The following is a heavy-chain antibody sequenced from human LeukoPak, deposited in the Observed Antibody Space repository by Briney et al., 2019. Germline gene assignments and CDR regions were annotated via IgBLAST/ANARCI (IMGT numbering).Heavy chain of an antibody. V-gene: IGHV3-30*18. CDR2: ISYDGTNK. Sequence: GGSLRLSCAASGFTFSSYGMHWVRQAPGKGLEWVAVISYDGTNKYYADSVKGRFTISRDNSKNTLYLQMNSLRAEDTAVYYCAKQYYGSGSYYVDYFDYWGQGTLVTVSS. CDR3: AKQYYGSGSYYVDYFDY. D-gene: IGHD3-10*01. CDR1: GFTFSSYG. J-gene: IGHJ4*02.